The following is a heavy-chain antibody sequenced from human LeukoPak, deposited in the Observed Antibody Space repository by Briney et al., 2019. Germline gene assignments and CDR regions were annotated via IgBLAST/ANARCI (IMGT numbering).Heavy chain of an antibody. D-gene: IGHD1-26*01. J-gene: IGHJ5*02. Sequence: ASVKVSCKASGYSFTSHYVHWVRQAPGQGLEWLGLINTSGSSTLYAQKFQGRVTMTRDMSTTTDYMELSSLRSEDTAVYYCARDNSVGDVAWWFDPWGQGTLVTVSS. CDR1: GYSFTSHY. CDR3: ARDNSVGDVAWWFDP. CDR2: INTSGSST. V-gene: IGHV1-46*01.